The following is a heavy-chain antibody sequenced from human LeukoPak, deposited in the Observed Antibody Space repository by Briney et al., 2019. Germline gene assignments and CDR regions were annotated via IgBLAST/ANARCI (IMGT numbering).Heavy chain of an antibody. CDR3: ASRSERENVLRYFDWLIWVKRFDY. CDR2: ISWNSGSI. J-gene: IGHJ4*02. V-gene: IGHV3-9*01. D-gene: IGHD3-9*01. Sequence: GGSLRLSCAASGFTFDDYAMHWVRQAPGKGLEWVSGISWNSGSIGYADSVKGRFTISRDNAKNSLYLQMNSLRAEDTALYHCASRSERENVLRYFDWLIWVKRFDYWGQGTLVTVSS. CDR1: GFTFDDYA.